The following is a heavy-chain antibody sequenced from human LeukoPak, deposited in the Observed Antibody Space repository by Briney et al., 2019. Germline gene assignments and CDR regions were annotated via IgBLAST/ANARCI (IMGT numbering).Heavy chain of an antibody. V-gene: IGHV3-74*01. D-gene: IGHD4-17*01. CDR2: ISSDGSNT. J-gene: IGHJ5*02. Sequence: GGSLRLSCAAPGFTFSSYWMHWVRQAPGKGLVWVSRISSDGSNTRYADSVKGRFTISRDNAKKTLYLQMNSLRAEDTAVYYCARGVNGDSRFDPWGQGTLVTVSS. CDR3: ARGVNGDSRFDP. CDR1: GFTFSSYW.